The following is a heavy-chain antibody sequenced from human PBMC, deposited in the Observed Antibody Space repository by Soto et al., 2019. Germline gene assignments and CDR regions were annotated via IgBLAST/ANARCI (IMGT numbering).Heavy chain of an antibody. J-gene: IGHJ4*02. CDR3: TTSHAGGLNN. CDR2: IFESGAT. CDR1: GGSISSSSW. V-gene: IGHV4-4*01. D-gene: IGHD3-16*01. Sequence: LSLTCAVSGGSISSSSWWTWVRQSPGKGLEWIGEIFESGATNYNPSLKSRLTMSVDKSKNQFSLNLSSLTAADTAVYFCTTSHAGGLNNWGQGTLVTVSS.